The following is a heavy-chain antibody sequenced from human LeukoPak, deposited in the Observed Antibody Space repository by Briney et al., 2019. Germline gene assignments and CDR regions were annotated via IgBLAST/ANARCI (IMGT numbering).Heavy chain of an antibody. V-gene: IGHV3-74*01. CDR3: ARRHSD. CDR2: INEDGSTT. CDR1: GFTFSSNW. Sequence: GGSLRLSCAASGFTFSSNWMHWVRQAPGKGLVWVSRINEDGSTTNYADSVKGRFTISRDSSKNTLYLQMNSLRAEDTAVYYCARRHSDWGQGTLVTVSS. J-gene: IGHJ4*02.